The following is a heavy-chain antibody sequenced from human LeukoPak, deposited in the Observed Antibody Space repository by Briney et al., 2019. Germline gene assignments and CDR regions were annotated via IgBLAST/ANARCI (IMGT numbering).Heavy chain of an antibody. Sequence: ASVKVSCKASGYTFTSYDINWVRRATGQGLEWMGWMNPNSGNTGYAQKFQGRVTMTRNTSISTAYMELSSLRSEDTAVYYCARGGYDSSGYSWFDPWGQGTLVTVSS. CDR3: ARGGYDSSGYSWFDP. V-gene: IGHV1-8*01. CDR1: GYTFTSYD. CDR2: MNPNSGNT. J-gene: IGHJ5*02. D-gene: IGHD3-22*01.